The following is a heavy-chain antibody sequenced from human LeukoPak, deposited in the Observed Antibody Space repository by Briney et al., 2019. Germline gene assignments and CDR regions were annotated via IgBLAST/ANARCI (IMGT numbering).Heavy chain of an antibody. J-gene: IGHJ4*02. CDR1: GFTFRSYG. D-gene: IGHD1-26*01. CDR2: ISYDGSNK. Sequence: GGSLRLSCAASGFTFRSYGMHWVRQAPGKGLEWVAVISYDGSNKYYADSVKGRFTISRDNSKNTLYLQMNSLRAEDTAVYYCAGGGRELPGYWGQGTLVTVSS. CDR3: AGGGRELPGY. V-gene: IGHV3-30*03.